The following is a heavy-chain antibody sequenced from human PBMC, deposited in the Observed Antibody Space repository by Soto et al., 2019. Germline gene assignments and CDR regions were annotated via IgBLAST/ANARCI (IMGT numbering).Heavy chain of an antibody. J-gene: IGHJ6*02. CDR1: GFTFSSYG. CDR2: ISYDGSNK. Sequence: GGSLRLSCAASGFTFSSYGMHWVRQAPGKGLEWVAVISYDGSNKYYADSVKGRFTISRDNSKNTLYLQMNSLRAEDTAVYYCAKDTYPDYGGRYYYYYYGMDVWGQGTTVTVSS. V-gene: IGHV3-30*18. CDR3: AKDTYPDYGGRYYYYYYGMDV. D-gene: IGHD4-17*01.